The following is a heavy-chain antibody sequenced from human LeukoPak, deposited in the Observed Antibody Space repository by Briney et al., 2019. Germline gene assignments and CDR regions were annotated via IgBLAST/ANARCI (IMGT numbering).Heavy chain of an antibody. CDR1: GFTFSDYY. V-gene: IGHV3-11*03. D-gene: IGHD1-26*01. CDR2: ISSSGSYT. J-gene: IGHJ4*02. Sequence: PGGSLRLSCAASGFTFSDYYMSWIRQAPGKGLEWVSYISSSGSYTNYADSVKGRFTISRDNAKNSLYLQMNSLRAEDTALYYCARRWELARTPAYYFDYWGQGTLVTVSS. CDR3: ARRWELARTPAYYFDY.